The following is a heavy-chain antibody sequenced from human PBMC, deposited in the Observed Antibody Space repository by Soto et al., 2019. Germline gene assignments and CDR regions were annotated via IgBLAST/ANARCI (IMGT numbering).Heavy chain of an antibody. CDR3: ASEPPIFGVVIGSLFDY. J-gene: IGHJ4*02. D-gene: IGHD3-3*01. CDR2: ISAYNGNT. V-gene: IGHV1-18*01. CDR1: GYTFTSYG. Sequence: QVQLVQSGAEVKKPGASVKVSCKASGYTFTSYGISWVRQAPGQGLEWMGWISAYNGNTNYAQKLQGRVTMTTDTSTSTAYMELRSLRADYTAVYYCASEPPIFGVVIGSLFDYWGQGTLVTVSS.